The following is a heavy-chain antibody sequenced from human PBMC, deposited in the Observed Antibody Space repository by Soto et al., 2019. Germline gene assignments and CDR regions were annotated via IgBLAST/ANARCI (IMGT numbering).Heavy chain of an antibody. V-gene: IGHV4-30-2*01. CDR3: ARGQVVAAQQ. J-gene: IGHJ4*02. D-gene: IGHD2-15*01. CDR1: GGSISSGGYS. CDR2: IYHSAST. Sequence: QLQLQESGSGLVKPSQTLSLTCAVSGGSISSGGYSWSWIRQPPGKGLEWIGYIYHSASTYYNPSLKRRFTISVDRSKNQFSLKLSSVSAADTAVYYCARGQVVAAQQWAQGTLVTVSS.